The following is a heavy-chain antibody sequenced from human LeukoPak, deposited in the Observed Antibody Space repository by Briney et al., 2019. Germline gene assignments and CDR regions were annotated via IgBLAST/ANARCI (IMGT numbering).Heavy chain of an antibody. CDR1: GFTFSSYA. J-gene: IGHJ4*02. CDR3: AKDVYNWNFYFDY. V-gene: IGHV3-23*01. CDR2: ISASGYST. Sequence: QAGGSPRLSCAASGFTFSSYAMSWVRQAPGKGLEWVSAISASGYSTYYADSVKGRFTISRDNSKKTLYLQMNSLRAEDTAIFYCAKDVYNWNFYFDYWGQGTLVTVSS. D-gene: IGHD1-7*01.